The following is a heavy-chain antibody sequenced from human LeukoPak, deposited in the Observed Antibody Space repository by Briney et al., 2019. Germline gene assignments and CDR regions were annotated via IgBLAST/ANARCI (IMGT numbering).Heavy chain of an antibody. CDR1: GGSFSGYY. V-gene: IGHV4-34*01. J-gene: IGHJ4*02. D-gene: IGHD1-1*01. CDR3: ASTVQLGH. Sequence: SETLSLTCAVYGGSFSGYYWSWIRQPPGKGLEWIGEINHSGSTNYNPSLKSRVTISVDTSKNQFSLKLSSVTAADTAVYYCASTVQLGHWGQGTLVTVSS. CDR2: INHSGST.